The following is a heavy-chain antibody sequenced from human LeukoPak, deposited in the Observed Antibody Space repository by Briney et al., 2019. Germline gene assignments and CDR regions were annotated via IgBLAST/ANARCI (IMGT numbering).Heavy chain of an antibody. CDR1: GFTFSSYN. J-gene: IGHJ5*02. CDR3: ARDRGIVVVPNWFDP. Sequence: GGSLRLSCAASGFTFSSYNMNWVRQAPGKGLEWVSYISLSTTSIYYADSVKGRFTISRDNAKNSLYLQMNSLRAEDTAVYYCARDRGIVVVPNWFDPWGQGTLVTVSS. V-gene: IGHV3-21*05. CDR2: ISLSTTSI. D-gene: IGHD2-21*01.